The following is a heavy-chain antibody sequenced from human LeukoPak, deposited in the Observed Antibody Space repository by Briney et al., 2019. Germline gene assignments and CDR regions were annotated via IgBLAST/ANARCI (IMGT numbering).Heavy chain of an antibody. CDR2: IIPIFGTA. CDR1: GGTFSSYA. J-gene: IGHJ6*03. CDR3: AHTLGYCSSTSCPKLYYYYYMDV. V-gene: IGHV1-69*13. Sequence: ASVKVSCKASGGTFSSYAISWVRQAPGQGLEWMGGIIPIFGTANYAQKFQGRVTITADESTSTAYMELSSLRSEDTAVYYCAHTLGYCSSTSCPKLYYYYYMDVWGKGTTVTVSS. D-gene: IGHD2-2*01.